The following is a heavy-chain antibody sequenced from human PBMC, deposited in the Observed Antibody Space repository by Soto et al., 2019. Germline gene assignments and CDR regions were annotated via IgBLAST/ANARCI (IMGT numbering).Heavy chain of an antibody. J-gene: IGHJ6*02. D-gene: IGHD3-3*02. CDR1: GGPFTGYY. CDR2: INYRGSS. CDR3: VRGQPHRITIFEVVIRSYDYGMDV. Sequence: QVQLQQWGAGLLKPSETLSLTCAVYGGPFTGYYWTWIRQTPGKGLEWIGEINYRGSSYYNPSLESRISMAVDTSKNQFSLKLRSVTAADTAVYFCVRGQPHRITIFEVVIRSYDYGMDVWGQGTTVTVSS. V-gene: IGHV4-34*01.